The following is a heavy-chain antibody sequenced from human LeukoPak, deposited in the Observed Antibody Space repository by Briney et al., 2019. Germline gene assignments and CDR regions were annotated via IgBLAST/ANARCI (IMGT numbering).Heavy chain of an antibody. CDR1: EFSVGSNY. Sequence: GGSLRLSCAASEFSVGSNYMTWVRQAPGKGLEWVSLIYSGGSTYYADSVEGRYTISRDNSKNTLYLQMNSLRAEDTALYYCARDRFLRRPEPADYWGQGTLVTVSS. D-gene: IGHD1-14*01. CDR2: IYSGGST. V-gene: IGHV3-66*01. CDR3: ARDRFLRRPEPADY. J-gene: IGHJ4*02.